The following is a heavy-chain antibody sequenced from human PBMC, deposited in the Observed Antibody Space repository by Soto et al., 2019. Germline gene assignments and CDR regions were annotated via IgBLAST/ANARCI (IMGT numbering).Heavy chain of an antibody. J-gene: IGHJ4*02. CDR3: ARLEVAVAAHFDY. CDR1: GGSISSYY. V-gene: IGHV4-59*08. CDR2: IYYSGST. Sequence: PSETLSLTCTVSGGSISSYYWGWIRQPPGKGLEWIGYIYYSGSTNYNPSLKSRVTISVDTSKNQFSLKLSSVTAADTAVYYCARLEVAVAAHFDYWGQGTLVTVSS. D-gene: IGHD2-15*01.